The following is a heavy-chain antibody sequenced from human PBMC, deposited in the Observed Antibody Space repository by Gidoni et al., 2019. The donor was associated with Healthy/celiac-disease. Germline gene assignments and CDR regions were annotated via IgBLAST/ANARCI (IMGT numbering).Heavy chain of an antibody. J-gene: IGHJ4*02. D-gene: IGHD6-19*01. Sequence: EVQLVESGGGLVQPGGSLRLSCAASGFTFSSYSMNWVRQAPGNGLEWVSYISSSSSTIYYADSVKGRFTISRDNAKNSLYLQMNSLRDEDTAVYYCAGQWTSTFDYWGQGTLVTVSS. V-gene: IGHV3-48*02. CDR2: ISSSSSTI. CDR3: AGQWTSTFDY. CDR1: GFTFSSYS.